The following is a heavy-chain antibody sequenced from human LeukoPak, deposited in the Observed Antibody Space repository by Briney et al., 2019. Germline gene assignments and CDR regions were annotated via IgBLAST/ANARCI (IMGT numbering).Heavy chain of an antibody. CDR2: INPNSGGT. CDR3: ARANYWYFDL. CDR1: GYTFTGYY. Sequence: GASVKVSCKASGYTFTGYYMHWVRQAPGQGLEWMGWINPNSGGTNYAQKFQGRVTITTDESTSTAYMELSSLRSEDTAVYYCARANYWYFDLWGRGTLVTVSS. J-gene: IGHJ2*01. V-gene: IGHV1-2*02.